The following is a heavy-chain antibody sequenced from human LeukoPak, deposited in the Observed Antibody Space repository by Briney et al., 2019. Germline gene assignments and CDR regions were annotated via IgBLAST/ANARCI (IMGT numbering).Heavy chain of an antibody. CDR2: IRPDGRET. D-gene: IGHD3-10*01. Sequence: PGGSLRLSCAASGFTFTNHWMHWVRQAPGKGLVWVSRIRPDGRETNHADSVKGRFTISRDNAKNTLYLQMHSLGAEDTAVYYCGRDAVLGSGSVDCWGQGVLVTVSS. J-gene: IGHJ4*02. V-gene: IGHV3-74*01. CDR3: GRDAVLGSGSVDC. CDR1: GFTFTNHW.